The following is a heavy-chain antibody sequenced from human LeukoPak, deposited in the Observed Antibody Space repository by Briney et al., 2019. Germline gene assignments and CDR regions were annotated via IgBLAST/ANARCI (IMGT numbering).Heavy chain of an antibody. CDR3: ARESQFCSGWYYFDS. Sequence: GGSLRLSCAASGFIVSNTYMSWVRQAPGKGLEWVSLIYSGGNTYYADSVKGRFTISKDNSKNTLYLQMNDLGAEDTAMYYCARESQFCSGWYYFDSWGQGTLVTVSS. CDR1: GFIVSNTY. D-gene: IGHD6-19*01. CDR2: IYSGGNT. V-gene: IGHV3-53*01. J-gene: IGHJ4*02.